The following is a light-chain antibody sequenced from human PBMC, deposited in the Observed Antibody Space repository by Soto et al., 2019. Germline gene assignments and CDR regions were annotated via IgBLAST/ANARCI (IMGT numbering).Light chain of an antibody. CDR2: DAS. CDR1: QSVSSY. CDR3: QQYNTWWT. V-gene: IGKV3-11*01. J-gene: IGKJ1*01. Sequence: EIVLTQSPGTLSLSPGERATLSCRASQSVSSYLAWYQQKPGQAPRLLIYDASNRATGIPDRFSGSGSGTDFTPTISSLQSEDFAVYYCQQYNTWWTFGQGTKVDIK.